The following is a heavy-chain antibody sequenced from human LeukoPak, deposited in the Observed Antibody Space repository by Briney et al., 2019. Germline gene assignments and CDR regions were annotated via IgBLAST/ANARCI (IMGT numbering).Heavy chain of an antibody. Sequence: GGSLRLSCAASGFTFTSYWMHWVRQAPGKGLVWVSRVNSDGSSTTYADCVKGRFTISRDNAKNTLYLQMNSLRAEDTAVYYCARGRYYGMDVWGQGTMVTVSS. CDR3: ARGRYYGMDV. V-gene: IGHV3-74*01. J-gene: IGHJ6*02. CDR1: GFTFTSYW. CDR2: VNSDGSST.